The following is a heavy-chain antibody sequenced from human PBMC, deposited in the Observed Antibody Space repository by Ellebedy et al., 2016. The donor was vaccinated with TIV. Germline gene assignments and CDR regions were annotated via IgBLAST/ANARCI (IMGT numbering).Heavy chain of an antibody. D-gene: IGHD3-3*01. CDR3: ARGALAILGVVTGYYGLDV. CDR2: INDRGST. Sequence: SQTLSLTCAVYGGSFSGNYWSWIRQPPGKGLEWIGEINDRGSTNYNPSLKSRVTISVDTSKNQLSLKLTSVSAADTAVYYCARGALAILGVVTGYYGLDVWGQGTTVTVSS. J-gene: IGHJ6*02. V-gene: IGHV4-34*01. CDR1: GGSFSGNY.